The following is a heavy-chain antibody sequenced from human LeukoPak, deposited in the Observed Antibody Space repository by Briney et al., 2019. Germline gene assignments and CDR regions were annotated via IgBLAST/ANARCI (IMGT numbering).Heavy chain of an antibody. J-gene: IGHJ4*02. D-gene: IGHD3-22*01. CDR2: INPNSGGT. Sequence: ASVKVSCKASGYTFTGYYMNWVRQAPGQGLEWMGWINPNSGGTNYAQKFQGRVTMTRDTSIITAYMELSRLRSDDTAVYYCARVKNSSGYYILNFDYWGQGTLVTVSS. CDR1: GYTFTGYY. V-gene: IGHV1-2*02. CDR3: ARVKNSSGYYILNFDY.